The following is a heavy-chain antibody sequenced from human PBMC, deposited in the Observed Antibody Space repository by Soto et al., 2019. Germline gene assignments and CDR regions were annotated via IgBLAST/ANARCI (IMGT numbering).Heavy chain of an antibody. CDR3: TTGQQPTYYYDSSGYYPAPGAFDI. D-gene: IGHD3-22*01. V-gene: IGHV3-15*01. CDR1: GFTFSNAW. J-gene: IGHJ3*02. CDR2: IKSKTNGGTT. Sequence: LRLSCAASGFTFSNAWMRWVRQAPGKGLEWVGRIKSKTNGGTTDYAAPVKGRFTSSRDDSKNTLYLQMNSLKTEDTAVYYCTTGQQPTYYYDSSGYYPAPGAFDIWGQGTMVTVSS.